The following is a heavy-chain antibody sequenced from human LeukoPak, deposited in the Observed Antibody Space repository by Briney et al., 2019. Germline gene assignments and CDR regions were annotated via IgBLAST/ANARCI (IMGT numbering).Heavy chain of an antibody. CDR2: IYYSGST. D-gene: IGHD3-10*01. CDR3: GSEVGYYCSGGFYFDY. CDR1: GGSISSSSYY. Sequence: PSETLSLTCTVSGGSISSSSYYWGWICQPPGKGLEWIGGIYYSGSTHYNPSLKSRVTISVDTSKNQFSLKLSSVTAADTAVYCCGSEVGYYCSGGFYFDYWGQGTLVTVSS. J-gene: IGHJ4*02. V-gene: IGHV4-39*01.